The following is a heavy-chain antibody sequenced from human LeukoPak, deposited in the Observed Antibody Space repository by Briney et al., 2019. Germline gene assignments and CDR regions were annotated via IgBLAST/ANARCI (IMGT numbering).Heavy chain of an antibody. CDR3: AKAVAAAGPYYYYGMDV. Sequence: GGSLRLSCAASGFTFSSYAMSWVRQAPGKGLEWVSAISGSGGSKYYADSVKGRFTISRDDSKNTLYLQMNSLRAEDTAVYYCAKAVAAAGPYYYYGMDVWGRGTTVTVSS. J-gene: IGHJ6*02. CDR2: ISGSGGSK. CDR1: GFTFSSYA. V-gene: IGHV3-23*01. D-gene: IGHD6-13*01.